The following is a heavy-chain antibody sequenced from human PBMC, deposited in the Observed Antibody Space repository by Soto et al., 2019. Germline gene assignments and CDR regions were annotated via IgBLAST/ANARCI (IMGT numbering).Heavy chain of an antibody. CDR2: ISSSSQNI. V-gene: IGHV3-48*01. Sequence: EVQLVESGGGLVQPGGSLRLSCAASEFTFSTYAMNWVRQAPGKGLEWVSYISSSSQNIRYADSVKGRFTISRENAKNSLYLQMNSLRAEDTAVYYCARDQSRGHVFYYYMDVWGKGTTVTVSS. J-gene: IGHJ6*03. CDR1: EFTFSTYA. D-gene: IGHD3-10*01. CDR3: ARDQSRGHVFYYYMDV.